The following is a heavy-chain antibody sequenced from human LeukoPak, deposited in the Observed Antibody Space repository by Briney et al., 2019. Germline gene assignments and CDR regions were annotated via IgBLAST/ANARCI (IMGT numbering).Heavy chain of an antibody. CDR1: GGSISSGGYS. CDR2: IYHSGST. V-gene: IGHV4-30-2*01. CDR3: ASLYCSGGNCKGAAY. Sequence: SQTLSLTCAVSGGSISSGGYSWSWIRQPPGKGLEWIGYIYHSGSTYYNPSLKSRVTISVDRSKNQLSLKLSSVTAADTAVYYCASLYCSGGNCKGAAYWGQGTLVTVSS. D-gene: IGHD2-15*01. J-gene: IGHJ4*02.